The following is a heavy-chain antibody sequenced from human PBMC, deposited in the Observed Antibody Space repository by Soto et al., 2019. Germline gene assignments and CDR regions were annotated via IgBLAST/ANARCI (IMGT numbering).Heavy chain of an antibody. CDR2: ISYDGSNK. CDR1: GFSFSSYG. V-gene: IGHV3-30*18. CDR3: AKETSVSFFAYYYYGMDV. J-gene: IGHJ6*02. D-gene: IGHD4-4*01. Sequence: GGSLRLSCAASGFSFSSYGMHWVRQAPGKGLEWVAVISYDGSNKYYADSVQSRFTISRDNSKNTLNLQMNSLRVEDTAVYFCAKETSVSFFAYYYYGMDVWGQGTTVTVSS.